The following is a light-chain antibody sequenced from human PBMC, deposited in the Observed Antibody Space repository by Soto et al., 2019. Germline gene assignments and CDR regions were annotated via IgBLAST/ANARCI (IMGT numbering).Light chain of an antibody. CDR1: QSVSNNY. CDR3: QQYGSSGT. Sequence: EVVFTHSPGNLCLSPGEIATLSWRASQSVSNNYLAWYQQKPGQAPRLLIYGASNRATGIPDRFSGSGSGTDFTLTISRLEPEDFAVYYCQQYGSSGTFGQGTKVDI. V-gene: IGKV3-20*01. J-gene: IGKJ1*01. CDR2: GAS.